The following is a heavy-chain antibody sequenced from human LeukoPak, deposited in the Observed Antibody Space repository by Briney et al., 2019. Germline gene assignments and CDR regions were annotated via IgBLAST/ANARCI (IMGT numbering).Heavy chain of an antibody. CDR2: IRSKANSYAT. V-gene: IGHV3-73*01. Sequence: GGSLKLSCAASGFTFSGSAMHWVRQASGKGLEWVGRIRSKANSYATAYAASVKGRFTISRDDSKNTAYLQMNSLKTEDTAVYYCTSPPYCSGTSCPIGYWGQGTLVTVSS. CDR3: TSPPYCSGTSCPIGY. D-gene: IGHD2-2*01. J-gene: IGHJ4*02. CDR1: GFTFSGSA.